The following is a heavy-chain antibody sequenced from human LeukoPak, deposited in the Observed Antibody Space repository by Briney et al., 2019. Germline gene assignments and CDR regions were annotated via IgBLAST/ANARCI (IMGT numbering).Heavy chain of an antibody. Sequence: SETLSLTCAIYGGSLSGYYWSWIRQPPGKGLEWIGEINHSGRTNHNASLKSRVTISVDTAKKQFSLKLSSVTAADTAVYYCAPRGDIEHSYGFGKWFDPWGQGTLVTVSS. V-gene: IGHV4-34*01. CDR1: GGSLSGYY. D-gene: IGHD5-18*01. CDR2: INHSGRT. J-gene: IGHJ5*02. CDR3: APRGDIEHSYGFGKWFDP.